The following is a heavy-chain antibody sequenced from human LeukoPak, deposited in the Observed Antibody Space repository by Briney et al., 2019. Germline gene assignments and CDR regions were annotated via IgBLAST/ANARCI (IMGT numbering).Heavy chain of an antibody. J-gene: IGHJ4*02. CDR3: AKDLRYYDSSGYSDY. D-gene: IGHD3-22*01. V-gene: IGHV3-30*18. CDR2: ISYDVSNK. CDR1: GFTFSSYG. Sequence: GRSLRLSCAASGFTFSSYGMHWVRQAPGKGLEWVAVISYDVSNKYYADSVKGRFTISRDNSKNTLYLQMNSLRAEDTAVYYCAKDLRYYDSSGYSDYWGQGTLVTVSS.